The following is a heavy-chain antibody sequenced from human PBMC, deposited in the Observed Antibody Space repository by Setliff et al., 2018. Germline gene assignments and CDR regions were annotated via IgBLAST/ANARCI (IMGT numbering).Heavy chain of an antibody. J-gene: IGHJ4*02. Sequence: PSETLSLTCTVSGGSISTYYWSWIRRPAGKGLEWIGRVFVSGTTYYNASLKSRVTISVDTSKDQFSLKLISMTAADTAVYYCARGRNVAARLLDSWGQGTLVTVSS. V-gene: IGHV4-4*07. CDR3: ARGRNVAARLLDS. D-gene: IGHD6-6*01. CDR1: GGSISTYY. CDR2: VFVSGTT.